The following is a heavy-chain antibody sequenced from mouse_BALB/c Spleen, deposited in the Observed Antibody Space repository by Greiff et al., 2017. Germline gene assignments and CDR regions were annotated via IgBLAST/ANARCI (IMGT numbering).Heavy chain of an antibody. CDR3: ARDGAGKGVAY. Sequence: EVKVEESGGGLVKPGGSLKLSCAASGFTFSDYYMYWVRQTPEKRLEWVATISDGGSYTYYPDSVKGRFTISRDNAKNNLYLQMSSLKSEDTAMYYCARDGAGKGVAYWGQGTLVTVSA. D-gene: IGHD3-3*01. J-gene: IGHJ3*01. V-gene: IGHV5-4*02. CDR1: GFTFSDYY. CDR2: ISDGGSYT.